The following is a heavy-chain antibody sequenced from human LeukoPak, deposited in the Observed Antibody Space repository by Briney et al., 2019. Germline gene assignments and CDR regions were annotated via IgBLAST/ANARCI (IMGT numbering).Heavy chain of an antibody. CDR3: ARAYCSSTSCYSLVWFDP. J-gene: IGHJ5*02. V-gene: IGHV4-59*01. D-gene: IGHD2-2*01. Sequence: PSETLSLTCTVSGGSISSYYWSWIRQPPGKGLEWIGYIYYSGSTNYNPSLKSRVTISVDTSKNQFPLKLSSVTAADTAVYYCARAYCSSTSCYSLVWFDPWGQGTLVTVSS. CDR2: IYYSGST. CDR1: GGSISSYY.